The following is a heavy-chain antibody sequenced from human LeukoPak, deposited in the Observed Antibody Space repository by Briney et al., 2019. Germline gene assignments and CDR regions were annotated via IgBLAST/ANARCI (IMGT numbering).Heavy chain of an antibody. CDR2: IYYSGST. J-gene: IGHJ4*02. CDR3: ARTGSTVTMLYPFDH. Sequence: SETLSLTCTVSGGSIRSYYWSWIRQPPAKGLEWIGYIYYSGSTNYNPSLKSRVSISVDTSKNQFSLKLSSATAADTAVYYCARTGSTVTMLYPFDHWGQGTLVTVSS. V-gene: IGHV4-59*01. D-gene: IGHD4-17*01. CDR1: GGSIRSYY.